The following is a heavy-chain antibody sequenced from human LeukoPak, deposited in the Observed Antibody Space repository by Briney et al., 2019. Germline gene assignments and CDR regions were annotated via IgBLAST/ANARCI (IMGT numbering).Heavy chain of an antibody. J-gene: IGHJ4*02. D-gene: IGHD6-19*01. Sequence: VASVKVSCKASGGTFSSYAISWVRQAPGQGLEWMGRIIPILGIANYAQKFQGRVTITADKSTSTAYMELSSLRSEDTAVYYCARGLEGSGWHYSYYFDYWGQGILVTVSS. V-gene: IGHV1-69*04. CDR2: IIPILGIA. CDR3: ARGLEGSGWHYSYYFDY. CDR1: GGTFSSYA.